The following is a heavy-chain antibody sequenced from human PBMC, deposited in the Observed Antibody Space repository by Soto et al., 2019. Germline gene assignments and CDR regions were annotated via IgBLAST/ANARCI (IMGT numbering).Heavy chain of an antibody. CDR2: IYYSGST. D-gene: IGHD3-22*01. CDR3: ARTVYYYDSSGYSEQIDY. CDR1: GGSISSSSYY. Sequence: PSETLSLTCTVSGGSISSSSYYWGWIRQPPGKGLEWIGSIYYSGSTYYNPSLKSRVTISVDTSKNQFSLKLSSVTAADTAVYYCARTVYYYDSSGYSEQIDYWGQGTLVTVSS. V-gene: IGHV4-39*01. J-gene: IGHJ4*02.